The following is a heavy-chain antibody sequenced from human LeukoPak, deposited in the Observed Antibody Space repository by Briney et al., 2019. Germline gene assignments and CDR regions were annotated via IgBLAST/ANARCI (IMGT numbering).Heavy chain of an antibody. Sequence: SGTLSLTCAVSGGSVSSSNWWNWVRQPPGKGLEWIGEIYHGGSTNYNPSLKSRVTISVDTSKNQFSLKLSSVTAADTAAYFCARGPYSYDSSGAFDIWGQGTMVTVSS. J-gene: IGHJ3*02. V-gene: IGHV4-4*02. D-gene: IGHD3-22*01. CDR2: IYHGGST. CDR1: GGSVSSSNW. CDR3: ARGPYSYDSSGAFDI.